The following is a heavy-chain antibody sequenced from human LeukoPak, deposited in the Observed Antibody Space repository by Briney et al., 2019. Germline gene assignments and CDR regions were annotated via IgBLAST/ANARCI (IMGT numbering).Heavy chain of an antibody. CDR2: FSGSGGTT. CDR3: AKDLYYGSGSYYDFDY. Sequence: PGGSLRLSCAASGFTFSSFAMSWVRQAPGKGLEWVSAFSGSGGTTYYADSVKGRFTISRDNSKNTLYLQMNSLRVEDMAVYYCAKDLYYGSGSYYDFDYWGQGTLVTVSS. J-gene: IGHJ4*02. D-gene: IGHD3-10*01. CDR1: GFTFSSFA. V-gene: IGHV3-23*01.